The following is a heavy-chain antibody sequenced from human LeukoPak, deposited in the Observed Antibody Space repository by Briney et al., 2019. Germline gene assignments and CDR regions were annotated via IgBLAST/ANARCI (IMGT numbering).Heavy chain of an antibody. V-gene: IGHV1-18*01. Sequence: ASVKVSCKASGHTFNTYGFSWVRQAPGQGLEWMGWINAYNGNTNYAQKLQGRVTMTTETSTSTAYMELRGLRSDDTAVYYCARRQGTTLSFDYWGQGTLVTVSS. CDR1: GHTFNTYG. CDR2: INAYNGNT. D-gene: IGHD1-1*01. CDR3: ARRQGTTLSFDY. J-gene: IGHJ4*02.